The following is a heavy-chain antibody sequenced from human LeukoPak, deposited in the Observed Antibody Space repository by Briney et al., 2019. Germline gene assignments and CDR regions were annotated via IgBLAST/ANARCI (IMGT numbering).Heavy chain of an antibody. CDR1: GYTFTSYY. Sequence: GASVKVSCKASGYTFTSYYMHWVRQAPGQGLEWMGIINPSGGSTSYAQKFQGRVTMTRDTSTSTVYMELSSLRSEDTAVYYCAREFTYRSSTSPDAFDIWGRGTMVTVSS. CDR3: AREFTYRSSTSPDAFDI. V-gene: IGHV1-46*01. J-gene: IGHJ3*02. D-gene: IGHD2-2*01. CDR2: INPSGGST.